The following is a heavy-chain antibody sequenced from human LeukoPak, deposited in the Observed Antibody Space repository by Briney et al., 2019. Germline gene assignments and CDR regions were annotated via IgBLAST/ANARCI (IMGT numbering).Heavy chain of an antibody. V-gene: IGHV3-23*01. Sequence: QPGGSLRLSCAASGLTFSNYAMNWVRQAPGKGLEWVSAISGSGGSTYYAASVKGRFTISRDNYKNTLYLQMNSLRAEDTAVYYCALIPFGSAWLGSAYYYGMDVWGQGTTVT. CDR2: ISGSGGST. D-gene: IGHD6-19*01. J-gene: IGHJ6*02. CDR1: GLTFSNYA. CDR3: ALIPFGSAWLGSAYYYGMDV.